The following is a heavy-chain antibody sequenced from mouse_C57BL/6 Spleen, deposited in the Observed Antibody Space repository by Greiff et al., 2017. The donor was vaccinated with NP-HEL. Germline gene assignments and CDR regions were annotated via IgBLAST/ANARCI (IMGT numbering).Heavy chain of an antibody. CDR2: INPSSGYT. D-gene: IGHD2-5*01. J-gene: IGHJ2*01. V-gene: IGHV1-4*01. CDR3: ARGGSNCLFGY. Sequence: QVQLQQSGAELARPGASVKMSCKASGYTFTSYTMHWVKQRPGQGLEWIGYINPSSGYTKYNQKFKDKATLTADKSSSTAYMQLSSLTSEDSAVYYCARGGSNCLFGYWGQGTTLTVSS. CDR1: GYTFTSYT.